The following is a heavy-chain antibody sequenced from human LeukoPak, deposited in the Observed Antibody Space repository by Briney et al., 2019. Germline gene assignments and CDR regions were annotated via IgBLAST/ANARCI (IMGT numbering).Heavy chain of an antibody. CDR1: GFTFSSYN. V-gene: IGHV3-21*01. D-gene: IGHD5-12*01. Sequence: GGSLRLSCAVSGFTFSSYNMNWVRQAPGKGLEWVSSISSGSGYMYYADPVKGRFTISRDNTKNSLYLQMNSLRAEDTAVYYCARAGLYSGSGLDYWGQGTLVTVSS. J-gene: IGHJ4*02. CDR3: ARAGLYSGSGLDY. CDR2: ISSGSGYM.